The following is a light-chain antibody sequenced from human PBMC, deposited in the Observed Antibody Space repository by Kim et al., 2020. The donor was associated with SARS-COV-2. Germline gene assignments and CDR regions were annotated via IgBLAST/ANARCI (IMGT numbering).Light chain of an antibody. V-gene: IGKV1-27*01. J-gene: IGKJ1*01. Sequence: DIQMTQSPSSLSASVGDRVTITCRASRDITNYVAWYQQKPGKVPNLLIYAGSTLQSGVPPRFSGSGSGTDFTLTISSLEPEDVAIYYCQRYDSAPRTFGQGTKVEIK. CDR3: QRYDSAPRT. CDR1: RDITNY. CDR2: AGS.